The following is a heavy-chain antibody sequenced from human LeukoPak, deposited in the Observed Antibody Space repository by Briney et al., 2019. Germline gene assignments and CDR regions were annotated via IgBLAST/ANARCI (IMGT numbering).Heavy chain of an antibody. J-gene: IGHJ4*02. CDR1: GFTFSSYA. D-gene: IGHD3-22*01. CDR3: ARGPDYYDSSGYYGVDY. Sequence: PGGSLRLSCAASGFTFSSYAMHWVRQAPGKGLEWVAVISYDGSNKYYADSVKGRFTISRDNSKNTLYLQMNSLRAEDTAVYYCARGPDYYDSSGYYGVDYWGQGTLVTVSS. V-gene: IGHV3-30*04. CDR2: ISYDGSNK.